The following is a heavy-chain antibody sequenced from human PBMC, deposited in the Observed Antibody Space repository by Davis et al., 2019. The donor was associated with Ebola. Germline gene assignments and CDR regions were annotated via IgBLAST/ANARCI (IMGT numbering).Heavy chain of an antibody. CDR1: GYTFTSYA. CDR2: INAGNGNT. V-gene: IGHV1-3*01. CDR3: ARGGYCSSTSCYTNYYYGMDV. J-gene: IGHJ6*02. D-gene: IGHD2-2*02. Sequence: ASVKVSCKASGYTFTSYAMHWVRQAPGQRLEWMGWINAGNGNTKYSQKFQGRVTITRDTSASTAYMELSSLRSEDTAVYYCARGGYCSSTSCYTNYYYGMDVWGQGTTVTVSS.